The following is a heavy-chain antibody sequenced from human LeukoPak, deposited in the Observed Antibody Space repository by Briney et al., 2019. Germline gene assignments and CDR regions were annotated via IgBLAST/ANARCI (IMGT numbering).Heavy chain of an antibody. D-gene: IGHD5-24*01. J-gene: IGHJ4*02. Sequence: SETLSLTCTVSGDSISVYYWSWVRQPPGKGLEWIGYISHSGSINYNPSLQSRVTISIDTSNNQFSLNVRSATAADTAVYYCARSRDAYLLDYWGQGTLVTVSS. CDR3: ARSRDAYLLDY. CDR1: GDSISVYY. V-gene: IGHV4-59*01. CDR2: ISHSGSI.